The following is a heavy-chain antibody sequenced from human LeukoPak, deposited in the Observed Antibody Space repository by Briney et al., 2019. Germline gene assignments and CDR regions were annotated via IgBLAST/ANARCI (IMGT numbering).Heavy chain of an antibody. CDR2: IMPLFGTA. CDR3: ASGSLGDGYGVGDYYQYTDV. V-gene: IGHV1-69*05. D-gene: IGHD5-24*01. Sequence: SVKVSYKASGGTFNSYAISWVRQAPGQGLEWMGGIMPLFGTANYAQEFQGRVTFTTDESASTAYMEVSSLRSEDTAVYYCASGSLGDGYGVGDYYQYTDVWGKGTTVTVSS. J-gene: IGHJ6*03. CDR1: GGTFNSYA.